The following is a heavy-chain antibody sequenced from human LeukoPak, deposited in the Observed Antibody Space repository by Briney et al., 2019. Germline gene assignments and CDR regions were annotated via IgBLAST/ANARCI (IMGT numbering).Heavy chain of an antibody. D-gene: IGHD5-18*01. Sequence: SETLSLTCTVSGDSISRSNYYWGWIRQPPGKGLEWIGSIYYSGSTDYNPSPKSQVTMSVDTSKSQFSLKVNSVTAADTAVYYCARRDRYSSGQFDHWGQGTLVTVSS. CDR2: IYYSGST. CDR3: ARRDRYSSGQFDH. J-gene: IGHJ4*02. V-gene: IGHV4-39*01. CDR1: GDSISRSNYY.